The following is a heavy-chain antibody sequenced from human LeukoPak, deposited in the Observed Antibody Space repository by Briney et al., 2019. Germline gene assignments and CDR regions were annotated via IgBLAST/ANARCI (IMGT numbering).Heavy chain of an antibody. V-gene: IGHV4-39*01. J-gene: IGHJ4*02. CDR2: MSYSGNS. CDR3: ARREDTSWYYFDF. Sequence: PSETLSLTCTVSGGSISSSPYYWGWIRQPPGKGLKWIGSMSYSGNSYYAPSPSLKSRVTISIDTSKNQFSLKQRSVTAADTAVYYCARREDTSWYYFDFWGQGTQVTVSS. CDR1: GGSISSSPYY. D-gene: IGHD2-2*01.